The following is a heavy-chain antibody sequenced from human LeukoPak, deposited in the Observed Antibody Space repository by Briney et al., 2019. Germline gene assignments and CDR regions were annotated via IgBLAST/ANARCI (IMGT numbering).Heavy chain of an antibody. CDR2: IWYDGSNK. Sequence: GGSLRLSCAASGFSFSNSVMHWVRQAPGKGLEWVAVIWYDGSNKYYADSVQGRFTISRDNSKNTLYLQMNSLRAEDTAVYYCACGSSGWYQWFDHWGQGALVTVSS. D-gene: IGHD6-19*01. J-gene: IGHJ5*02. CDR1: GFSFSNSV. V-gene: IGHV3-33*01. CDR3: ACGSSGWYQWFDH.